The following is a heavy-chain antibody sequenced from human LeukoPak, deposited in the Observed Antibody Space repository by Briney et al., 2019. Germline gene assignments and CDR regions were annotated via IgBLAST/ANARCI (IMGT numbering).Heavy chain of an antibody. CDR3: ARVGYCSSTSCFYGMDV. CDR2: INPNSGGT. Sequence: GASVKVSCKASRYTFTGYYMHGVRQAPGQGLEWMGWINPNSGGTNYAQKFQGRVTMTRDTSISTAYMELSRLRSDDTTVYYCARVGYCSSTSCFYGMDVWGQGITVTVSS. D-gene: IGHD2-2*01. CDR1: RYTFTGYY. V-gene: IGHV1-2*02. J-gene: IGHJ6*02.